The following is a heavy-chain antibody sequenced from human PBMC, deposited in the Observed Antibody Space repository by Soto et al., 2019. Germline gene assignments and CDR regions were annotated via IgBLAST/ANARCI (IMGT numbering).Heavy chain of an antibody. D-gene: IGHD6-19*01. J-gene: IGHJ4*02. CDR3: ARGFGWLDY. Sequence: PGGSLRLSCAASGFTVSSNCMTWVRQAPGKGLEYVSAISSNGGSTYYANPVKGRFTISRDNSKNKMYLQMGRLRDEEMAVYYCARGFGWLDYWGQGTLVTVSS. CDR1: GFTVSSNC. CDR2: ISSNGGST. V-gene: IGHV3-64*01.